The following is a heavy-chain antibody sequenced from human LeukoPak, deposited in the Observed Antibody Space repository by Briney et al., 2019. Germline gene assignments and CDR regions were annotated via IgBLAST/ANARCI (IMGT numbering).Heavy chain of an antibody. CDR3: ARPEGATHAFDI. V-gene: IGHV1-69*01. CDR1: GGTYSSYA. CDR2: IIPIFGTA. J-gene: IGHJ3*02. Sequence: ASVKVSCKASGGTYSSYAISWVRQAPGQGLEWLGGIIPIFGTANYAQKFQGRVTITADESTSTAYMELSSLRSEDTAVYYCARPEGATHAFDIWGQGTMVTVSS. D-gene: IGHD2-15*01.